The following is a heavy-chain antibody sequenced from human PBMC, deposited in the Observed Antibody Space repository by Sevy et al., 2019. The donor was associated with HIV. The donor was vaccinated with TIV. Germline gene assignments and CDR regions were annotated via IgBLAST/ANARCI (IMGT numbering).Heavy chain of an antibody. J-gene: IGHJ6*02. CDR2: IYYSGST. CDR1: GGSISSSSYY. CDR3: ARQGWSVVVVAASGNGLDV. V-gene: IGHV4-39*01. Sequence: SETLSLTCTVSGGSISSSSYYWAWIRQPPGKGLEWIGSIYYSGSTYYNPSLKSRVTISVDTSKNQFSLKVTSVTAADTAVYYCARQGWSVVVVAASGNGLDVWGQGTTVTVSS. D-gene: IGHD2-15*01.